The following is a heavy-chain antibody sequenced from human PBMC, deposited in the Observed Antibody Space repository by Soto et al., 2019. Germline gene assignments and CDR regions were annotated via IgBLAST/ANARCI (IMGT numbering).Heavy chain of an antibody. CDR2: ISSSSSYI. J-gene: IGHJ4*02. CDR1: GFTFSSYS. D-gene: IGHD5-18*01. V-gene: IGHV3-21*01. Sequence: EVQLVESGGGLVKPGGSLRLSCAASGFTFSSYSMNWVRQAPGKGLEWVSSISSSSSYIYYADSVKGRFTISRDKAKKSLYLQMNSLRAEDTAVYYCARDQPGYSYGYGLGYWRQGTLVTVSS. CDR3: ARDQPGYSYGYGLGY.